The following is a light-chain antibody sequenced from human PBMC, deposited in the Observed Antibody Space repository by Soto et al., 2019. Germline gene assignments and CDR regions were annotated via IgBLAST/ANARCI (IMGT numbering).Light chain of an antibody. Sequence: DIQMTQSPSTLSASVGDRVTITCRASQSISGWLAWYQQKPGTAPKFLIYDVSNLESGVPVRFSGSVSGTEYTRTISSLQPDDFATYYFQQYSTYPWRLGQGTKVEI. J-gene: IGKJ1*01. CDR1: QSISGW. CDR3: QQYSTYPWR. V-gene: IGKV1-5*01. CDR2: DVS.